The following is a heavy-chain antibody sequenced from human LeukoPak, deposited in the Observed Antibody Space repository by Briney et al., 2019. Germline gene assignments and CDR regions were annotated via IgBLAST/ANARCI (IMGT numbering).Heavy chain of an antibody. J-gene: IGHJ1*01. CDR2: IYYTGST. CDR3: ARDKASGSYEAEFQH. CDR1: GGSISSDGYY. D-gene: IGHD1-26*01. V-gene: IGHV4-31*03. Sequence: SQTLSLTCTVSGGSISSDGYYWSWIRQHPGKGLEWIGAIYYTGSTYYNPSLKSRATISVDTSKNHFSLKLTSVTAADTAVYYCARDKASGSYEAEFQHWGQGTLVTVSS.